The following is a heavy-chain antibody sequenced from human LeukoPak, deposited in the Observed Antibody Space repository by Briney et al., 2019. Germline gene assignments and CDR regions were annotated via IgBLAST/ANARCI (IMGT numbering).Heavy chain of an antibody. J-gene: IGHJ3*02. CDR3: AKGGADAFDI. CDR2: IRYDGSNK. D-gene: IGHD1-26*01. Sequence: GGSLRLSCAASGFTFSSYGMHWVRPAPGKGLEWVAFIRYDGSNKYYADSVKGRFTISRDNSKNTLYLQMNSLRAEDTAVYYCAKGGADAFDIWGQGTMVTVSS. CDR1: GFTFSSYG. V-gene: IGHV3-30*02.